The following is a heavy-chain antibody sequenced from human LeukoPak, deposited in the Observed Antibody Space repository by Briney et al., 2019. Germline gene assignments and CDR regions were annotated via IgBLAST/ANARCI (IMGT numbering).Heavy chain of an antibody. V-gene: IGHV3-30-3*02. CDR1: GFTFSSYA. CDR3: AKEAMVRGVINQYFDY. J-gene: IGHJ4*02. Sequence: GGSLRLSCAASGFTFSSYAMHWVRQAPGKGLEWVAVISYDGSNKYYADSVKGRFTISRDNSKNTLYLQMNSLRAEDTAVYYCAKEAMVRGVINQYFDYWGQGTLVTVSS. D-gene: IGHD3-10*01. CDR2: ISYDGSNK.